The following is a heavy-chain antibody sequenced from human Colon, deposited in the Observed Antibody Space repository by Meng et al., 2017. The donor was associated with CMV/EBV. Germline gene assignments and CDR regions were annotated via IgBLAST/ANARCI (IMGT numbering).Heavy chain of an antibody. CDR3: EFRYDRSGDYY. Sequence: GSLRLSCATSGFTFSYYWMHWVRQVPGKGLVWLSRVTPDGGATSIADSVKGRFTISRGNAENTVFLQMSSLRVEDTAVYYCEFRYDRSGDYYWGQGTLVTVSS. CDR2: VTPDGGAT. V-gene: IGHV3-74*01. CDR1: GFTFSYYW. J-gene: IGHJ4*02. D-gene: IGHD3-22*01.